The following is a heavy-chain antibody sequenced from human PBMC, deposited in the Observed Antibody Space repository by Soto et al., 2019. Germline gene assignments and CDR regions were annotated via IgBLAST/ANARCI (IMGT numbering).Heavy chain of an antibody. V-gene: IGHV3-48*04. CDR1: GFTFSSYN. D-gene: IGHD3-22*01. J-gene: IGHJ6*02. Sequence: PGGSLRLSCAASGFTFSSYNMNWVRQAPGKGLEWVSYYVDSVKGRFTISRDNAKNSLYLQMNSLRAEDTAVYYCARFYYDSSGYLPSPYYYYYGMDVWGQGTTVTVSS. CDR3: ARFYYDSSGYLPSPYYYYYGMDV.